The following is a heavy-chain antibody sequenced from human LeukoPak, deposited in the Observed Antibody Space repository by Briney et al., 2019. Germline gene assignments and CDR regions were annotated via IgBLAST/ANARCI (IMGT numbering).Heavy chain of an antibody. CDR2: IIVSGGTT. D-gene: IGHD6-6*01. CDR1: VFTFSNYA. V-gene: IGHV3-23*01. Sequence: GESLRLSCEASVFTFSNYAMTWVRQAPGKGLEWVSTIIVSGGTTFYADPVKGRFTISRDNSKNTLYLQLNSLRAEDTAVYYCAKGPVRSSPYYFDYWGQGTLVTVSS. J-gene: IGHJ4*02. CDR3: AKGPVRSSPYYFDY.